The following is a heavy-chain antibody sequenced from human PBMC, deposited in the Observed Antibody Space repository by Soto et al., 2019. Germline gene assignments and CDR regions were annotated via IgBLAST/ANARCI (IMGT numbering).Heavy chain of an antibody. CDR3: AILLVWFGELLGPVDY. CDR2: ISSRSSYI. J-gene: IGHJ4*02. D-gene: IGHD3-10*01. CDR1: GFTFSSYS. V-gene: IGHV3-21*06. Sequence: PGGSLRLSCAASGFTFSSYSMNWVRQAPGKGLEWVSSISSRSSYIHYADSVKGRFTIPRDNAKSSLYLQMNSLRAEDTAVYYCAILLVWFGELLGPVDYWGQGTLVTVSS.